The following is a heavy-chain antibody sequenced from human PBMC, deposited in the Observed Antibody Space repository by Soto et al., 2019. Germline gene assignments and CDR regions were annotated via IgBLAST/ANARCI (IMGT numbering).Heavy chain of an antibody. V-gene: IGHV1-69*01. D-gene: IGHD2-8*01. Sequence: SAKVSCQGYGGMFDSSAIYWARQSRGQGLEWMVAIVPMNGLPNYSQESQGRVTIYADASATPDYMELGGIKAEDTAFYYCSLAPNGTDRLTRYWGRGTQVTVSS. CDR2: IVPMNGLP. J-gene: IGHJ4*02. CDR3: SLAPNGTDRLTRY. CDR1: GGMFDSSA.